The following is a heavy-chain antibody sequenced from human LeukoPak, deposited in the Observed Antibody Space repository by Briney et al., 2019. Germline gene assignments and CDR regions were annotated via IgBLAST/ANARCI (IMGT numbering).Heavy chain of an antibody. Sequence: SQTLSLTCTVSGGSISSGGYYWSWIRQHPGKGLEWIGYIYYSGSTYYNPSLKSRVTISVDTSKNQLSLKLSSVTAADTAVYYCARMGDYYDSSGYLPIDYWGQGTLVTVSS. CDR3: ARMGDYYDSSGYLPIDY. D-gene: IGHD3-22*01. CDR1: GGSISSGGYY. V-gene: IGHV4-31*03. CDR2: IYYSGST. J-gene: IGHJ4*02.